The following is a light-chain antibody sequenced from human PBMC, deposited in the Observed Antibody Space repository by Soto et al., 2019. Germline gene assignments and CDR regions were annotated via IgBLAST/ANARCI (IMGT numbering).Light chain of an antibody. CDR2: DAS. CDR3: QQYGSSPIT. J-gene: IGKJ5*01. V-gene: IGKV3-20*01. CDR1: QSVSSY. Sequence: EIVLTQSPATLSLSPGERATLSCRASQSVSSYLAWCQQKPGQAPRLLIYDASNRATGIPARFSGSGSGTDFTLTISRLEPEDFAVYYCQQYGSSPITFGQGTRLEIK.